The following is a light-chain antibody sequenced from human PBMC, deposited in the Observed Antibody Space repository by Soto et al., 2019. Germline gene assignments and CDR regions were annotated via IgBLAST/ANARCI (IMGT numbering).Light chain of an antibody. CDR3: QHYNSYSEA. CDR2: KAS. Sequence: QVTLSPSTVSGSLGDRVTITCRASQTISSWLAWYQQKPGKAPKLLIYKASTLKSGVPSRFSGSGSGTEFTLTISSLQPDDFATYYCQHYNSYSEAFGQGAKVAI. V-gene: IGKV1-5*03. CDR1: QTISSW. J-gene: IGKJ1*01.